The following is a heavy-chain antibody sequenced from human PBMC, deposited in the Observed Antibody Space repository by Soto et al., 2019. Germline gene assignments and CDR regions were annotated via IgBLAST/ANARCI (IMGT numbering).Heavy chain of an antibody. V-gene: IGHV2-70*01. J-gene: IGHJ6*02. Sequence: SGPTLVNPTQTLTLTCTFSGFSLSTSGMCVSWIRQPPGKALEWLALIDWDDDKYYSTSLKTRLTISKDTSKNQVVLTMTNMDPVDTATYYCARTLTYYYDSSDQNQDYYYYYGMDVWGQGTTVNVSS. D-gene: IGHD3-22*01. CDR1: GFSLSTSGMC. CDR3: ARTLTYYYDSSDQNQDYYYYYGMDV. CDR2: IDWDDDK.